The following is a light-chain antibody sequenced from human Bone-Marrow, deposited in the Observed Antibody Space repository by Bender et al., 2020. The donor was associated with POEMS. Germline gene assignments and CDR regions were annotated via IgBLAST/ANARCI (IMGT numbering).Light chain of an antibody. CDR3: QSYDNSLGGWV. CDR1: SSDVGRYNY. J-gene: IGLJ3*02. CDR2: EDN. Sequence: QSALTQPPSASGSPGQSVTISCTGTSSDVGRYNYVSWYQQHPGKAPKLMIYEDNKRPSGVSNRFSGSKSGNTASLTISGLQAEDEADYYCQSYDNSLGGWVFGGGTKLTVL. V-gene: IGLV2-8*01.